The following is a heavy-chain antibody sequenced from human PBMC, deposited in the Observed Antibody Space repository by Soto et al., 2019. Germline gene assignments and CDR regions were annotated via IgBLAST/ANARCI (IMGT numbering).Heavy chain of an antibody. CDR3: ARGSIVGATRANYYYYGMDV. D-gene: IGHD1-26*01. V-gene: IGHV4-34*01. CDR1: GGSITNYY. CDR2: INHSGST. J-gene: IGHJ6*02. Sequence: SETLSLTCTVSGGSITNYYWSWIRRPPGKGLEWIGEINHSGSTNYNPSLKSRVTISVDTSKNQFSLKLSSVTAADTAVYYCARGSIVGATRANYYYYGMDVWGQGTTVTVSS.